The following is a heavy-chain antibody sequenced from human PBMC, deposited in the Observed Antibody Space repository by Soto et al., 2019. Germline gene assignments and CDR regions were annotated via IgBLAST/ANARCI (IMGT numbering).Heavy chain of an antibody. Sequence: SVKVSCKASGGTFSSYTISWVRQAPGQGLEWMGRIIPILGIANYAQKFQGRVTITADKSTSTAYMELSSLRSEDTAVYYCAREAGSTVAHDTWGQGTLITVSS. CDR2: IIPILGIA. CDR1: GGTFSSYT. J-gene: IGHJ5*02. D-gene: IGHD4-17*01. CDR3: AREAGSTVAHDT. V-gene: IGHV1-69*04.